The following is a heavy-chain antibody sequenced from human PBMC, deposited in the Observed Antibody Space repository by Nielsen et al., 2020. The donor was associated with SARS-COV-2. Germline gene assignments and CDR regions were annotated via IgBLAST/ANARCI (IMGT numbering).Heavy chain of an antibody. CDR3: ARDASAAGIHGLYYYYYYGMDV. V-gene: IGHV7-4-1*02. J-gene: IGHJ6*02. Sequence: ASVKVSCKASGYTFTSYAMNWVRQAPGQGLEWMGWINTNTGNPTYAQGFTGRFVFSLDTSVSTAYLQISSLKAEDTAVYYCARDASAAGIHGLYYYYYYGMDVWGQGTTVTVSS. CDR1: GYTFTSYA. D-gene: IGHD6-13*01. CDR2: INTNTGNP.